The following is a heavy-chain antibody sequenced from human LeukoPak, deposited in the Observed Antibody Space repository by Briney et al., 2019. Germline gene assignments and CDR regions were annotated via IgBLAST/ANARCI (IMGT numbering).Heavy chain of an antibody. J-gene: IGHJ4*02. V-gene: IGHV3-7*01. Sequence: GGSLRLSCAASGFTFSSYWMNWARQAPGKGLEWVASINHNGNVNYYVDSVKGRFTISRDNAKNSLYLQMNSLRAEDTAVYYCARDRFTMVRGVIITEPYFDYWGQGTLVTVSS. CDR2: INHNGNVN. D-gene: IGHD3-10*01. CDR1: GFTFSSYW. CDR3: ARDRFTMVRGVIITEPYFDY.